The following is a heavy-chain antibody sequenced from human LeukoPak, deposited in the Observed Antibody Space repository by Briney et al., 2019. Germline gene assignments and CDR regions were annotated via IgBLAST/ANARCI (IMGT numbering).Heavy chain of an antibody. CDR1: GFTFSSYA. Sequence: GGSLRLSCAASGFTFSSYAMHWVRQAPGKGLEWVAVISYVGRNKYDADSVKGRFTISRDNSKNTLFLQMNSLRADDTAVYYCARGLEEQWLTTDYWGQGTLVTVSS. CDR2: ISYVGRNK. CDR3: ARGLEEQWLTTDY. D-gene: IGHD6-19*01. V-gene: IGHV3-30*04. J-gene: IGHJ4*02.